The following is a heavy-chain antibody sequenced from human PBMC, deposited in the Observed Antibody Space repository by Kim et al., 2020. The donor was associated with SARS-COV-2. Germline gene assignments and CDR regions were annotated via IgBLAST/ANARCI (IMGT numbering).Heavy chain of an antibody. J-gene: IGHJ4*02. CDR3: ARGTYDYVWGSYRFVY. CDR2: IYYSGNT. CDR1: GGSISGYH. V-gene: IGHV4-59*01. D-gene: IGHD3-16*02. Sequence: SETLSLTCTVSGGSISGYHWSWIRQSPGRGLEWIGYIYYSGNTKYRPSLKSRVTISIDTSKNQFYLKLRSVTAADTAVYYCARGTYDYVWGSYRFVYWGQGTLVTVSS.